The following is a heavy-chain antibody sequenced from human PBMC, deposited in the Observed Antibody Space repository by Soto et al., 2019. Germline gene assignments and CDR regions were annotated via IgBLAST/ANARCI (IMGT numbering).Heavy chain of an antibody. CDR3: TTGIYYDLLTGYHDVAY. CDR1: GFNLSHPW. D-gene: IGHD3-9*01. Sequence: GGSLRLSCAASGFNLSHPWMTWVRQAAGKGLEWVGRIKSETDGGTADYAAPVKGRITISRDDSKNTVYLQMNSLKTEDTAVYYCTTGIYYDLLTGYHDVAYWGQGTLVTVSS. V-gene: IGHV3-15*01. CDR2: IKSETDGGTA. J-gene: IGHJ4*02.